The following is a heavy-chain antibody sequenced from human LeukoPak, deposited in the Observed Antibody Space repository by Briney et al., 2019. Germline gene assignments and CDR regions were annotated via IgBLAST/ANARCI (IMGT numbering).Heavy chain of an antibody. V-gene: IGHV3-11*01. D-gene: IGHD3-22*01. Sequence: SGGSLRLSCAASGFTFSDYYMSWICQAPGKGLEWVSYISSSGSTIYYADSVKGRFTISRDNAKNSLYLQMNSLRAEDTAVYYCARLFTYYYDSSGYYPDAFDIWGQGTMVTVSS. CDR1: GFTFSDYY. CDR3: ARLFTYYYDSSGYYPDAFDI. CDR2: ISSSGSTI. J-gene: IGHJ3*02.